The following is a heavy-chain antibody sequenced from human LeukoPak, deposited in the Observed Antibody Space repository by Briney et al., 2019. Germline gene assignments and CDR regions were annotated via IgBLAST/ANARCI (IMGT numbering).Heavy chain of an antibody. V-gene: IGHV4-61*02. CDR3: AREPYYYESSGYSPY. Sequence: SETLSLTCTVSGGSISSGSYYWSWIRQPAGKGLEWIGRIYTSGSTNYNPSLKSRVIISADTSKNQFSLKLSSVTAADTAVYYCAREPYYYESSGYSPYWGQGTLVTVSS. D-gene: IGHD3-22*01. CDR1: GGSISSGSYY. CDR2: IYTSGST. J-gene: IGHJ4*02.